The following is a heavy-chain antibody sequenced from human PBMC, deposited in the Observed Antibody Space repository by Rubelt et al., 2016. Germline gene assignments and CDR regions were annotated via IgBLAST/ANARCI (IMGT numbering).Heavy chain of an antibody. Sequence: IRQPPGKGLEWIGYIYYSGSTNYNPSLKSRVTISVDTSKNQFSLKLSSVTAADTAVYYCARDNYYDSSGYEGAYFDLWGRGTLVTVSS. J-gene: IGHJ2*01. CDR2: IYYSGST. CDR3: ARDNYYDSSGYEGAYFDL. D-gene: IGHD3-22*01. V-gene: IGHV4-59*12.